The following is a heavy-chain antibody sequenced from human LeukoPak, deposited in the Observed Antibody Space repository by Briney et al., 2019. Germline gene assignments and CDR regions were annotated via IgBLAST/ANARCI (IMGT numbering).Heavy chain of an antibody. Sequence: GASVKVSCKASGYTFTGYYMHWVRQAPGQGLEWMGWINPNSGGTNYAQKFQGRVTMTRDTSISTAYMELSRLRSDDTAVYYCARERLQVVPADMVYYGMDVWGQGTTVTVSS. J-gene: IGHJ6*02. D-gene: IGHD2-2*01. V-gene: IGHV1-2*02. CDR2: INPNSGGT. CDR3: ARERLQVVPADMVYYGMDV. CDR1: GYTFTGYY.